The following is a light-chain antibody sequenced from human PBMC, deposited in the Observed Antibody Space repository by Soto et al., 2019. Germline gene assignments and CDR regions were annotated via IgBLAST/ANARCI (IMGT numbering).Light chain of an antibody. J-gene: IGLJ1*01. CDR3: QTWGTGIRV. CDR2: LKTDGSH. CDR1: SEHSTYA. V-gene: IGLV4-69*01. Sequence: QLVLTQSPSASASLGASVKVTCTLSSEHSTYAIAWHQQQPEKGPRYLMKLKTDGSHIKGDGIPVRFSGSRSGAELYLTISSLQSEDEADYYCQTWGTGIRVFGTGTKLTVL.